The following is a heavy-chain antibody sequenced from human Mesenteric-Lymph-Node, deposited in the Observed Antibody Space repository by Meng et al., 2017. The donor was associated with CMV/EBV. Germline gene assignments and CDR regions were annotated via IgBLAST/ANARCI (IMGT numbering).Heavy chain of an antibody. CDR2: ICGTGGGTP. CDR3: AKSTANTWSTFDS. J-gene: IGHJ4*02. V-gene: IGHV3-23*01. D-gene: IGHD2-8*02. Sequence: GESLKISCAASGFTFTSFAMAWVRQAPGKGPEWVSSICGTGGGTPYYAHSVKGRFTISKDSAENTLYLQMNSLRAEDTAIYYCAKSTANTWSTFDSWGQGTLVTVSS. CDR1: GFTFTSFA.